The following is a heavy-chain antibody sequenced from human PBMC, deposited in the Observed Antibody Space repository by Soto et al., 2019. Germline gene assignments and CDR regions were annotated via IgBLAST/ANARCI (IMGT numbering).Heavy chain of an antibody. CDR2: IIPIFGTA. D-gene: IGHD6-25*01. Sequence: QVQLVQSGAEVKKPGSSVKGSCKASGDTFSSYDISWVRQDPGQGLEWIGGIIPIFGTANYAQKLQGRVTITADDSTGTGYMELSSLRSEDTAVYYCARQRYPNTDLDYWGQGTLVTGSS. V-gene: IGHV1-69*12. CDR3: ARQRYPNTDLDY. J-gene: IGHJ4*02. CDR1: GDTFSSYD.